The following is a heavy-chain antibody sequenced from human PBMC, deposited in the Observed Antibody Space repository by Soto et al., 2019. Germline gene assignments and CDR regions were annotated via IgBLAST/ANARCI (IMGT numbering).Heavy chain of an antibody. V-gene: IGHV3-9*01. CDR3: AKTTLGDCSSSSCHGTYYNGMDV. J-gene: IGHJ6*01. Sequence: EVQLVESGGNLVQPGRSLRLSCAGSGFTFDDYALHWVRQAPGKGLEWVSGISLNTGSIGYADSVKGRFTISRDNAKNSLYLQMSSLRPEDTALYYCAKTTLGDCSSSSCHGTYYNGMDVW. D-gene: IGHD2-2*01. CDR1: GFTFDDYA. CDR2: ISLNTGSI.